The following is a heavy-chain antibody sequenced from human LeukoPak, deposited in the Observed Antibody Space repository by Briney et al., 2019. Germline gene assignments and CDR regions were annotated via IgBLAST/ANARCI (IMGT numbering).Heavy chain of an antibody. J-gene: IGHJ4*02. CDR1: GFTFGDYA. V-gene: IGHV3-49*04. CDR2: IRSKAYGGTT. Sequence: GGSLRLSCTASGFTFGDYAMSWVRQAPGKGLEWVGFIRSKAYGGTTEYAASVKGRFTISRDDSKSIAYLQMNSLKTEDTAVYYCTRDHDSSGWLACWGQGTLVTVSS. CDR3: TRDHDSSGWLAC. D-gene: IGHD6-19*01.